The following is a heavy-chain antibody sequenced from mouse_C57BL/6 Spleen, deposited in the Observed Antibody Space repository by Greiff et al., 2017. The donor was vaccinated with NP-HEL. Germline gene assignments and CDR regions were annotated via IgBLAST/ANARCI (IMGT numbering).Heavy chain of an antibody. J-gene: IGHJ3*01. CDR3: TTADYGYDGAWFAY. V-gene: IGHV14-1*01. Sequence: VQLKESGAELVRPGASVKLSCTASGFNIKDYYMHWVKQRPEQGLEWIGRIDPEDGDTEYAPKFQGKATMTADTSSNTAYLQLSSLTSEDTAVYYCTTADYGYDGAWFAYWGQGTLVTVSA. D-gene: IGHD2-2*01. CDR1: GFNIKDYY. CDR2: IDPEDGDT.